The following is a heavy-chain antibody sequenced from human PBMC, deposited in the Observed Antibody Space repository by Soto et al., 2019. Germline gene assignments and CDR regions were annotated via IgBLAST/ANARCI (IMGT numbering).Heavy chain of an antibody. J-gene: IGHJ4*02. V-gene: IGHV3-23*01. CDR1: GFNVGAFA. Sequence: EGSLRLSCAASGFNVGAFAVNWVRQAPGKGLGWVSAIGVGGSPTYYADSVKGRFTISRDNSKNTLYLQMNSLRAEDTAVYYCAKGALSTYFDWGQGTLVTVSS. CDR3: AKGALSTYFD. D-gene: IGHD3-9*01. CDR2: IGVGGSPT.